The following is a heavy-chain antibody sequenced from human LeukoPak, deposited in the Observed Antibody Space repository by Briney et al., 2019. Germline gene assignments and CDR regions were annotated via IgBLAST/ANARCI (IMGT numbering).Heavy chain of an antibody. Sequence: GGSLRLSCAVSGFTFGTCAINCLRQAPGKGLDWVSTISGSGSNTYYADSVKGRFTISRNNSRNTLYLQMNSLGAEDTALYYCVKDRNGYNRPGGIWGQGTPVTVSS. V-gene: IGHV3-23*01. CDR2: ISGSGSNT. J-gene: IGHJ4*02. CDR1: GFTFGTCA. CDR3: VKDRNGYNRPGGI. D-gene: IGHD5-24*01.